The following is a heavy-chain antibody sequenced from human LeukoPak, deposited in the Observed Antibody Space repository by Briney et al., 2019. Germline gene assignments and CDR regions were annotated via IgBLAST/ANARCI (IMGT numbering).Heavy chain of an antibody. Sequence: GGSLRLSCAASGFAFSYYTINWVRQAPGKGLEWVSSINGSSSSISNADSVMGRFTISRDNAKNSLYLQMNSLRAEDTAVYYCARNSNRYMDVWGKGTTVTVSS. CDR1: GFAFSYYT. D-gene: IGHD2/OR15-2a*01. V-gene: IGHV3-21*01. CDR3: ARNSNRYMDV. J-gene: IGHJ6*03. CDR2: INGSSSSI.